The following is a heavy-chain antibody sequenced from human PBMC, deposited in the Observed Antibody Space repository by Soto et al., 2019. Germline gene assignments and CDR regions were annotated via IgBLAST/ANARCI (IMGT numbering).Heavy chain of an antibody. CDR3: ATQHSSSWYGNAFDI. CDR2: TYYRSKWYN. CDR1: GDSVSGNSAA. J-gene: IGHJ3*02. Sequence: SQTLSLTCAISGDSVSGNSAAWNWIRQSPSRGLEWLGRTYYRSKWYNDYAVSVKSRITINPDTSKNQFSLQLNSVTPEDTAVYYCATQHSSSWYGNAFDIWAQGTMVTVS. V-gene: IGHV6-1*01. D-gene: IGHD6-13*01.